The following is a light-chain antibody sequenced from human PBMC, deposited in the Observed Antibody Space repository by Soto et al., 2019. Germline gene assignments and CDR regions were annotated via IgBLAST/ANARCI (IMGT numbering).Light chain of an antibody. J-gene: IGLJ2*01. V-gene: IGLV2-23*02. Sequence: QSVLTQPASVSGSPGQSITISCTGTTSDVGSYNLVSWFQQHPGTAPKLMIYKVTERPSGVSDRFSGSKSGSTASLTISGLQAEDEADYYCGSYADGNTLVFGGGTKLTVL. CDR3: GSYADGNTLV. CDR1: TSDVGSYNL. CDR2: KVT.